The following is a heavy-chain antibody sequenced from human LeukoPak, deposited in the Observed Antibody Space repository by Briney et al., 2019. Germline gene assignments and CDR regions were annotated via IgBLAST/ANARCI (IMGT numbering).Heavy chain of an antibody. CDR2: IYYSGIT. J-gene: IGHJ3*02. CDR1: GGSISSYY. Sequence: PSETLSLTCTVSGGSISSYYWSWIRQPPGKGLEWIGYIYYSGITNYNPSLKSRVTISVETSKNQFSLKLSSVTAADTAVYYCARDYYGSDHAFDIWGQGTMVTVSS. CDR3: ARDYYGSDHAFDI. V-gene: IGHV4-59*01. D-gene: IGHD3-10*01.